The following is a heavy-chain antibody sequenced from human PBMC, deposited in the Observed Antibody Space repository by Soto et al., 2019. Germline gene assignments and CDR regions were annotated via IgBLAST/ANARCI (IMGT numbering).Heavy chain of an antibody. CDR3: ARYTVTTRDYHYYYYYGMDV. J-gene: IGHJ6*02. V-gene: IGHV3-33*01. D-gene: IGHD4-4*01. CDR1: GFTFSSYG. Sequence: PGGSLRLSCAASGFTFSSYGMHWVRQAPGKGLEWVAVIWYDGSNKYYADSVKGRFTISRDNSKNTLYLQMNSLRAEDTAVYYCARYTVTTRDYHYYYYYGMDVWGQGTTVTVSS. CDR2: IWYDGSNK.